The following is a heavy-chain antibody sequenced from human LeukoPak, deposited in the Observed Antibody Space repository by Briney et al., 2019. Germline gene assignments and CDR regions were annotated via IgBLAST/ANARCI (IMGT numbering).Heavy chain of an antibody. J-gene: IGHJ5*02. CDR1: GYTFTSYD. CDR3: ARGRDIVVVPAQNWFDP. Sequence: ASVKVSCKASGYTFTSYDINWVRQATGQGLEWMGWMDPNSGNTGYAQKFQGRVTITRNTSISTAYMELSSPRSEDTAVYYCARGRDIVVVPAQNWFDPWGQGTLVTVSS. V-gene: IGHV1-8*03. D-gene: IGHD2-2*01. CDR2: MDPNSGNT.